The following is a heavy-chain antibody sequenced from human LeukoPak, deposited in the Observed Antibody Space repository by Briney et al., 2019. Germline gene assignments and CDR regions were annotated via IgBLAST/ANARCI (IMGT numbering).Heavy chain of an antibody. CDR2: INAGNGNT. CDR1: GYTFINFA. J-gene: IGHJ4*02. D-gene: IGHD6-13*01. V-gene: IGHV1-3*01. CDR3: ARGPRAAADDY. Sequence: ASVKVSCKASGYTFINFAINWGRQAARQRPEWMGWINAGNGNTKYSQKFQGRVTITRDTSASTAYMELSSLTSEDTAVYYCARGPRAAADDYWGQGTLVTVSS.